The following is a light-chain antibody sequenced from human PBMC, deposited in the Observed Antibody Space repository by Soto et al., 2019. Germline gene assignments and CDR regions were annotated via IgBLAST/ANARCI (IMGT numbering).Light chain of an antibody. V-gene: IGLV1-47*01. J-gene: IGLJ3*02. CDR3: AAWDGTRSAWV. CDR1: TSNIGSKF. CDR2: ANE. Sequence: QSVLTQPPSASGTPGQRVTISCSGSTSNIGSKFVYWYQQNPGTAPNLLIYANEQRPSGVPDRLSGSKSGTSASLAISGLRSEDEADYYCAAWDGTRSAWVFGGGTKLTVL.